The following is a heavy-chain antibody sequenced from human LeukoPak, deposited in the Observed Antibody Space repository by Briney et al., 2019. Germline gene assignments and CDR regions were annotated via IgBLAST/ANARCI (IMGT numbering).Heavy chain of an antibody. Sequence: SGPTLVKPTQTLTLTCTFSGFSLSTSGVGVGWIRQPPVKALEWLALIYWDEDKRYSPSLKSRLTITKDTSKNQVVLTMTNMDPVDTATYYCAHRLMYDILTGNSRGTVGFDPWGQGTLVTVSS. J-gene: IGHJ5*02. CDR2: IYWDEDK. D-gene: IGHD3-9*01. CDR1: GFSLSTSGVG. CDR3: AHRLMYDILTGNSRGTVGFDP. V-gene: IGHV2-5*02.